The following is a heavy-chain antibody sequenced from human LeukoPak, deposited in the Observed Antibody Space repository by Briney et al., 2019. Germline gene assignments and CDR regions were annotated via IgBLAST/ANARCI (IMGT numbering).Heavy chain of an antibody. CDR3: ARDQAPRYYYGSGTGWFDP. D-gene: IGHD3-10*01. CDR2: INHSGST. J-gene: IGHJ5*02. CDR1: GGSFSGYY. V-gene: IGHV4-34*01. Sequence: PSETLSLTCAVYGGSFSGYYWSWIRQPPGKGLEWIGEINHSGSTNYNPSLKSRVTISVDTSKNQFSLKLSSVTAADTAVYYCARDQAPRYYYGSGTGWFDPWGQGTLVTVSS.